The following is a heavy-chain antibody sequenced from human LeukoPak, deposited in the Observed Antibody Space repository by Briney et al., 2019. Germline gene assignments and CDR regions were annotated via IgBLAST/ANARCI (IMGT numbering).Heavy chain of an antibody. J-gene: IGHJ4*02. V-gene: IGHV3-7*04. CDR3: ARDFHGNYFDY. CDR1: GFTFSNAW. Sequence: PGGSLRLSCAASGFTFSNAWMSWVRQAPGKGLEWVASIKQDGSEKYYVDSVKGRFTTSRDDAKNSVYLQMNSLRADDTAVYYCARDFHGNYFDYWGQGTLVTVSS. D-gene: IGHD5-24*01. CDR2: IKQDGSEK.